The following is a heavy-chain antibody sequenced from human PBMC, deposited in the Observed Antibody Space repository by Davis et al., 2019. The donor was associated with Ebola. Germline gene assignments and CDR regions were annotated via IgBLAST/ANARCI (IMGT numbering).Heavy chain of an antibody. CDR3: ARAVFHEVLDY. V-gene: IGHV3-33*01. J-gene: IGHJ4*02. Sequence: PGGSLRLSCAASGFTFSSSVIHWVRQAPGKGLEWVAVIWFDGSNKYYADSVKGRFTISRDNSENTLYLQMNSLTADDTAVYYCARAVFHEVLDYWGQGTPVTVSS. CDR1: GFTFSSSV. CDR2: IWFDGSNK. D-gene: IGHD3-3*01.